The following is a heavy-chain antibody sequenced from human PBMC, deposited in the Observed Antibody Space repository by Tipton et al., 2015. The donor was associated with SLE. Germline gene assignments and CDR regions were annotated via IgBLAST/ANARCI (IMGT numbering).Heavy chain of an antibody. Sequence: KFQGRVAITTDESTSTAYMDLSSLRSEDTAVYYCARGQSATIPPFDYWGQGTLVTVSS. J-gene: IGHJ4*02. CDR3: ARGQSATIPPFDY. V-gene: IGHV1-69*05. D-gene: IGHD5-24*01.